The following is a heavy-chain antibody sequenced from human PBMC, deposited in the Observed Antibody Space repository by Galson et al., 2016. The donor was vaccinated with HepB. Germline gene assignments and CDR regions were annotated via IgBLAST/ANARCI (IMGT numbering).Heavy chain of an antibody. Sequence: SLRLSCAASGFTFSNYDMHWVRQAIGKGLEWVSAIGAAGDTYYPGSVKGRFTISRENANNSLYLHMNSLRAGDTAVYYCAREGGCSGGRCHNAAFDIWGQGTMVTVSS. V-gene: IGHV3-13*01. CDR1: GFTFSNYD. CDR2: IGAAGDT. J-gene: IGHJ3*02. CDR3: AREGGCSGGRCHNAAFDI. D-gene: IGHD2-15*01.